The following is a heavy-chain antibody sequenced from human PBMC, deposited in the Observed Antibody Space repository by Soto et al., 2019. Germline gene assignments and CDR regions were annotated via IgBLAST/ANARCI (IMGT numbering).Heavy chain of an antibody. V-gene: IGHV1-58*01. J-gene: IGHJ4*02. CDR3: AAAEGHSHGYGTY. CDR1: GFTFTSSA. CDR2: IVVGSGNT. D-gene: IGHD5-18*01. Sequence: GASVKVSCKASGFTFTSSAVQWVRQARGQRLEWIGWIVVGSGNTNYAQKFQERVTITRDMSTSTAYMQLSSLRSEDTAVYYCAAAEGHSHGYGTYWGQGTLVTVSS.